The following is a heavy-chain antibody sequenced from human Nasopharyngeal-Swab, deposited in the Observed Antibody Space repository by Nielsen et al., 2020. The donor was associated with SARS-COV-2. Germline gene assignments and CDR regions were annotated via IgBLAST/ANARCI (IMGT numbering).Heavy chain of an antibody. CDR1: GFTFSSYW. V-gene: IGHV3-74*01. CDR2: INSEGSST. J-gene: IGHJ5*02. CDR3: VRSPSSISPGWFDP. D-gene: IGHD1-14*01. Sequence: GESLKISCAASGFTFSSYWMHWVRQAPGKGPVWVSRINSEGSSTSYADSVKGRFTISRDNAKNTLYLQMNSLRAEDTAVYYCVRSPSSISPGWFDPWGQGTLVTVSS.